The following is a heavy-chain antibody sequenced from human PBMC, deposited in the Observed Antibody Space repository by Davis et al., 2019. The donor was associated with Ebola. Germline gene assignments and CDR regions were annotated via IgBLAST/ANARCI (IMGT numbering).Heavy chain of an antibody. CDR1: GFTFSSYS. CDR2: ISSSSSYI. Sequence: GGSLRLSCAASGFTFSSYSMNWVRQAPGKGLEWVSSISSSSSYIYYADSVKGRFTISRDNAKNSLYLQMNSLRAEDTALYYCAKSLTTVTRLRYYYGMDVWGQGTTVTVSS. V-gene: IGHV3-21*04. CDR3: AKSLTTVTRLRYYYGMDV. D-gene: IGHD4-11*01. J-gene: IGHJ6*02.